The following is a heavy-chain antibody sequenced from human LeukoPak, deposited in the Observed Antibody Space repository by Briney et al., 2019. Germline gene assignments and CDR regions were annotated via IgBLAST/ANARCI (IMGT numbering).Heavy chain of an antibody. J-gene: IGHJ4*02. Sequence: SETLSLTCNVSGDYITTTNYYWAWIRQPPGKGLEWIASVFYSGTTYYNPSLKSRVVISMDTSRKQISLRLSSVTATDTAIYYCARRSRLYKHETAGYHDSWGQGTLVTVSS. CDR3: ARRSRLYKHETAGYHDS. D-gene: IGHD3-9*01. CDR1: GDYITTTNYY. V-gene: IGHV4-39*01. CDR2: VFYSGTT.